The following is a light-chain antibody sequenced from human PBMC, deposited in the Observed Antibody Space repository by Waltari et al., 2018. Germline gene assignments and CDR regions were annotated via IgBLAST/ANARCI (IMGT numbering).Light chain of an antibody. CDR2: LNSDASQ. Sequence: QLVVPQSPAASGSLGASCNRTFTLCSEHSSYAIAWHQQQPEKDPRYLMLLNSDASQDKGDGIPDRFSGSSSGSERYLTISSLQSEDEADYYCQKWGTDMWVFGGGNKLTVL. J-gene: IGLJ3*02. V-gene: IGLV4-69*01. CDR3: QKWGTDMWV. CDR1: SEHSSYA.